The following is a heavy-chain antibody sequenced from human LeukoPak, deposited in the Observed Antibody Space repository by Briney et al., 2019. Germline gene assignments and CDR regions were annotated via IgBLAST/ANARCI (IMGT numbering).Heavy chain of an antibody. CDR1: GFTFSSYA. CDR2: ISYGGSNK. CDR3: ARGSGYFQH. J-gene: IGHJ1*01. V-gene: IGHV3-30-3*01. Sequence: GRSLRLSCAASGFTFSSYAMHWVRQAPGKGLEWVAVISYGGSNKYYADSVKGRFTISRDNSKNTLYLQMNSLRAEDTAVYYCARGSGYFQHWGQGTLVTVSS.